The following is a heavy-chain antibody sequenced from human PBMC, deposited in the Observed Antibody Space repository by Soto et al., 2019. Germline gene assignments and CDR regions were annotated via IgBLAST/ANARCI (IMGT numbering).Heavy chain of an antibody. CDR1: GFSLSNARMG. Sequence: QVTLKESGPVLVKPTETLTLTCTVSGFSLSNARMGVSWIRQPPGKALEWLAHIFSNDEKSYSTSLKSRLTISKDTSKSQVVLTMTNVDPVDTATYYCARIQGYYGSGRWFDPWGQGTLVTVSS. J-gene: IGHJ5*02. CDR2: IFSNDEK. CDR3: ARIQGYYGSGRWFDP. D-gene: IGHD3-10*01. V-gene: IGHV2-26*01.